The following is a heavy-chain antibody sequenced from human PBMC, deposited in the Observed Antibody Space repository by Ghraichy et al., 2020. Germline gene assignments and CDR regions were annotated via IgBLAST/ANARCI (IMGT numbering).Heavy chain of an antibody. Sequence: SETLSLTCTVSGGSISSYYWSWIRQPPGKGLEWIGYIYYSGSTNYNPSLKSRVTISVDTSKNQFSLKLSSVTAADTAVYYCARTYGDHYDDAFDIWGQGTMVTVSS. D-gene: IGHD4-17*01. V-gene: IGHV4-59*01. CDR2: IYYSGST. J-gene: IGHJ3*02. CDR3: ARTYGDHYDDAFDI. CDR1: GGSISSYY.